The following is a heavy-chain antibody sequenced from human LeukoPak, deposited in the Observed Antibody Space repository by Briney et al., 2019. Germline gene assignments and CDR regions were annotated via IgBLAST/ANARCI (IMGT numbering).Heavy chain of an antibody. CDR1: GFTSSSYG. V-gene: IGHV3-33*01. D-gene: IGHD6-6*01. CDR2: IWYDGSNK. J-gene: IGHJ4*02. CDR3: ARDSSSYFDY. Sequence: PGGSLRLSCAASGFTSSSYGMHWVRQAPGKGLEWVAVIWYDGSNKYYADSVKGRFPISRDNSKNTLYLQMNSLRAEDTAVYYCARDSSSYFDYWGQGTLVTYSS.